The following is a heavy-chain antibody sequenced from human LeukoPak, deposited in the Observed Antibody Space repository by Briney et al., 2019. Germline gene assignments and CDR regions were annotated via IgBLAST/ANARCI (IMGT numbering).Heavy chain of an antibody. J-gene: IGHJ3*01. Sequence: GGSLRLSCAASGFTFSSYTMNWARQAPGKGLEWVSCISSSSNNIYYADSVEGRFAISRDNAKKSLFLQMNSLTAEDTAVYYCVRDRSVLTYDAFDLWGQGTMVTVSS. CDR3: VRDRSVLTYDAFDL. D-gene: IGHD3-10*02. V-gene: IGHV3-21*01. CDR2: ISSSSNNI. CDR1: GFTFSSYT.